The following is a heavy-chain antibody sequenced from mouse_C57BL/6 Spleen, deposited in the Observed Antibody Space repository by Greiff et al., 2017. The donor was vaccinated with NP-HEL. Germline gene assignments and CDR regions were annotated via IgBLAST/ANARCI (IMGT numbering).Heavy chain of an antibody. J-gene: IGHJ1*03. CDR1: GFTFSDYY. Sequence: DVQLVESEGGLVQPGSSMKLSCTASGFTFSDYYMAWVRQVPEKGLEWVANINYDGSSTYYLDSLKSRFIISRDNAKNILYLQMSSLKSEDTATYYCARAPYGYDRYFDVWGTGTTVTVSS. V-gene: IGHV5-16*01. D-gene: IGHD2-2*01. CDR2: INYDGSST. CDR3: ARAPYGYDRYFDV.